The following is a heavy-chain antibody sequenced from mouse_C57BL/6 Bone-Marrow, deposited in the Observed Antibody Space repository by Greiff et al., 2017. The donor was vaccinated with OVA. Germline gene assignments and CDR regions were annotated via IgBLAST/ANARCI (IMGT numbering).Heavy chain of an antibody. D-gene: IGHD2-12*01. CDR1: GYTFTSYW. Sequence: QVQLKQPGAELVKPGASVKLSCKASGYTFTSYWMQWVKQRPGQGLEWIGEIDPSDSYTNYNQKFKGKATLTVDTSSSTAYMQLSSLTSEDSAVYYCARGDYSPFDYWGQGTTLTVSS. J-gene: IGHJ2*01. CDR3: ARGDYSPFDY. CDR2: IDPSDSYT. V-gene: IGHV1-50*01.